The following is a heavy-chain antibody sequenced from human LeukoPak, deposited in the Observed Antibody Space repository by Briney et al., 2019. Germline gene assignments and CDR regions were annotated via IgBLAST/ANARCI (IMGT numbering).Heavy chain of an antibody. CDR2: INSDGSST. Sequence: HPGGSLRLSCAASGFTFSSYWMHWVRQAPGKGLVWVARINSDGSSTSYADSVKGRFTISRDNAKNTLYLQMNSLRAEDTAVYYYARGLLWFGEFSWFDYWGQGTLVTVSS. D-gene: IGHD3-10*01. CDR3: ARGLLWFGEFSWFDY. CDR1: GFTFSSYW. V-gene: IGHV3-74*01. J-gene: IGHJ4*02.